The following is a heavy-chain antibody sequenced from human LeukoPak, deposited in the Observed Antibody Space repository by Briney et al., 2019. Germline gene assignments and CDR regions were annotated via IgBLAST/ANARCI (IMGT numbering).Heavy chain of an antibody. Sequence: SETLSLTCSVSGDSVSRSDSYWDWIRQPPGKGLEWIGTIYYSGRTYYGPSLKSRVTMSVDPSNNQFSLNLRSVTAADTALYYCARRRYYDGSGYLEWGQGTLLSVSS. CDR1: GDSVSRSDSY. D-gene: IGHD3-22*01. V-gene: IGHV4-39*01. CDR3: ARRRYYDGSGYLE. CDR2: IYYSGRT. J-gene: IGHJ1*01.